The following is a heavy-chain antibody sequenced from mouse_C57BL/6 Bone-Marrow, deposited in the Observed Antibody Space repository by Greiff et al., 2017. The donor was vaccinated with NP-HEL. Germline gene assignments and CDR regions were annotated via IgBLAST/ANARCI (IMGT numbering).Heavy chain of an antibody. Sequence: QVQLQQPGAELVKPGASVKLSCKASGYTFTSYWMHWVKQRPGQGLEWIGMIHPNSGSTNYNEKFKSKATLTVDKSSSTAYMQLSSLTSEDSAVYYCARSREFPYYCDYWGQGTTLTVSS. CDR3: ARSREFPYYCDY. CDR2: IHPNSGST. J-gene: IGHJ2*01. CDR1: GYTFTSYW. V-gene: IGHV1-64*01.